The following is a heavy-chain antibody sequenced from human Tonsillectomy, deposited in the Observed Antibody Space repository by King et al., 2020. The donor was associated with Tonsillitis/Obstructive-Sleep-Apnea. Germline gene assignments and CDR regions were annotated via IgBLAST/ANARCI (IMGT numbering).Heavy chain of an antibody. V-gene: IGHV4-59*01. CDR3: ARDQDTGIDY. CDR1: GGSISSYY. J-gene: IGHJ4*02. CDR2: IYYSGST. Sequence: VQLQESGPGLVKPSETLSLTCTVSGGSISSYYWSWIRQPPGKGLEWIGYIYYSGSTNYNPSLKSRVTISVDTSKNQFSLKLSSVTAADTAVYYCARDQDTGIDYWGQGTLVTVSS. D-gene: IGHD1-14*01.